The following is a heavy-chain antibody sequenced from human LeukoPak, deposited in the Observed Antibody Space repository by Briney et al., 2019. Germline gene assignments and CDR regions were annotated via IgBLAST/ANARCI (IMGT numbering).Heavy chain of an antibody. CDR2: ISSSSSYI. CDR1: GFTFSSYS. D-gene: IGHD3-10*01. Sequence: GGSLRLSCAASGFTFSSYSMNWVRQAPGKGLEWVSSISSSSSYIYYADSVKGRFTISRDNAKNSLYLQMNSLRAEDTAVYYCARVGPYVLLTWSGAFDIWGQETMVTVSS. V-gene: IGHV3-21*01. CDR3: ARVGPYVLLTWSGAFDI. J-gene: IGHJ3*02.